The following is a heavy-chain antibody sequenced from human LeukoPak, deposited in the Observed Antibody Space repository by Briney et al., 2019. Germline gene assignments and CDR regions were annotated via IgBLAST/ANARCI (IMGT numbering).Heavy chain of an antibody. Sequence: PGGSLRLSCAASGFTLSNYWMHWVRQAPGKGLVWVSRINPDGRTTTYADSVKGRFTISRDNSKNTLYLQMNSLRAEDTAVYYCARDGPVGAIDYWGQGTLVTVSS. D-gene: IGHD1-26*01. CDR2: INPDGRTT. J-gene: IGHJ4*02. V-gene: IGHV3-74*03. CDR1: GFTLSNYW. CDR3: ARDGPVGAIDY.